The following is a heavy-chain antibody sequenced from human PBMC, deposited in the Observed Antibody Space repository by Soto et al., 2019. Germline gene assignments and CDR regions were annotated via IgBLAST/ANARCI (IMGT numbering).Heavy chain of an antibody. V-gene: IGHV4-39*02. CDR2: IYYSGST. J-gene: IGHJ4*02. CDR1: GGSISSSSYY. D-gene: IGHD2-15*01. CDR3: ARERGYCSGGSCPVDY. Sequence: PSEALSLTCTVSGGSISSSSYYWGWIRQPPGKGLEWIGSIYYSGSTYYNPSLKSRVTISVDTSKNQFSLKLSSVTAADTALYYCARERGYCSGGSCPVDYWGQRTLVTVSS.